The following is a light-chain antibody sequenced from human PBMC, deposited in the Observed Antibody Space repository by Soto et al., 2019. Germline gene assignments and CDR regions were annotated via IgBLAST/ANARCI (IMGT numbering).Light chain of an antibody. CDR2: EVS. CDR1: SSDVGGYNF. CDR3: SSYTLRNTLVL. J-gene: IGLJ3*02. V-gene: IGLV2-14*01. Sequence: QSVLTQPASVSGSPGQSITISCTGTSSDVGGYNFVSWYQQHPGKAPRLIIYEVSSRPSGVSHRFSGSKSGNTASLTISGLQAEDEADYYCSSYTLRNTLVLFGGGTKVTVL.